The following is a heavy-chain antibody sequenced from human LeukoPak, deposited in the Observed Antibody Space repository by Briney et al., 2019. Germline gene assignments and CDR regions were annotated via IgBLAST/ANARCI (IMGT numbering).Heavy chain of an antibody. CDR2: IGGSGGIT. Sequence: GGSLRLSCAASGFTFSSYAMSWVRQPPGKGLEWVSSIGGSGGITYYADSVKGRFTISRDNSKNTLYLQMSSLRAEDTAVYHCAKGPYYYDSSGYSRRWFDPWGQGTLVTVSS. V-gene: IGHV3-23*01. D-gene: IGHD3-22*01. J-gene: IGHJ5*02. CDR3: AKGPYYYDSSGYSRRWFDP. CDR1: GFTFSSYA.